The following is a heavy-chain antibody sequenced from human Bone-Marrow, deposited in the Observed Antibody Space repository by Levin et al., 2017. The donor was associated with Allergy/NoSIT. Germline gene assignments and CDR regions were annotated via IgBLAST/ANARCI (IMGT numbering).Heavy chain of an antibody. CDR1: GFTFSSFA. Sequence: GGSLRLSCEASGFTFSSFAMHWVRQAPGKGLEWVAVISYDGSSQDYGDSVKGRFTVSRDNSRNTLDLRADSLRPEDTAVYYCVKGTTGRTPNWWFDLWGRGTLVTVSS. V-gene: IGHV3-30-3*01. D-gene: IGHD1-1*01. CDR2: ISYDGSSQ. CDR3: VKGTTGRTPNWWFDL. J-gene: IGHJ2*01.